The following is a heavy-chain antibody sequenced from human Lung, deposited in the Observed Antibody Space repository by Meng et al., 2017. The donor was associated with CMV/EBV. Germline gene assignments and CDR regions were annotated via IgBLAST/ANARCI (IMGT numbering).Heavy chain of an antibody. Sequence: SGEPFSGYNIHWVQRTPVGGLEWRGGVAPANRNTAYGGSFRGWVTVTRDTSLNTVFLELTRLKFDDAGLYYCARGIIDSERNRALDFWGQGTLVTVSS. D-gene: IGHD3-22*01. CDR2: VAPANRNT. CDR1: GEPFSGYN. CDR3: ARGIIDSERNRALDF. J-gene: IGHJ4*02. V-gene: IGHV1-2*04.